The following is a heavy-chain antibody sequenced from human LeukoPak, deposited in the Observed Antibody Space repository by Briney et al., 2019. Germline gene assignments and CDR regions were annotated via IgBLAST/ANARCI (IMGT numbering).Heavy chain of an antibody. CDR3: ARLRTLSFTIPAD. CDR1: GGSISSYY. Sequence: SETLSLTCTVSGGSISSYYWSWIRQPPGKGLEWIGYIYYSGSTNYNPSLKSRVTISVDTSKNQFSLKLSSVTAADTAIYYCARLRTLSFTIPADWGQGTLVTVSS. V-gene: IGHV4-59*01. J-gene: IGHJ4*02. CDR2: IYYSGST. D-gene: IGHD3-3*01.